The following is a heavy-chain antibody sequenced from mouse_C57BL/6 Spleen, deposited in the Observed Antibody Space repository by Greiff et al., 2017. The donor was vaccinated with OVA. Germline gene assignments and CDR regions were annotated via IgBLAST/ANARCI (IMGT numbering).Heavy chain of an antibody. Sequence: QVQLQQSGAELVRPGSSVKLSCKASGYTFTSYWMHWVKQRPIQGLEWIGNIDPSDSETHYNQKFKDKATLTVDKSSSTAYMQLSSLTSEDSAVYYCARWGGSSYWYFDVWGTGTTVTVSS. CDR1: GYTFTSYW. D-gene: IGHD1-1*01. CDR2: IDPSDSET. V-gene: IGHV1-52*01. J-gene: IGHJ1*03. CDR3: ARWGGSSYWYFDV.